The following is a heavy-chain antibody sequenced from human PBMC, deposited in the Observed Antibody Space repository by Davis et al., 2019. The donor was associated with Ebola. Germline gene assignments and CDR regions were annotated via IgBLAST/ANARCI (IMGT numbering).Heavy chain of an antibody. Sequence: GESLKISCAASGFRLISYGMHRVRQAPGKGLEWVEVLWHDGINEYYGESVKGLFTVSRDTSKNTVYLQMNNLRAEDTAVYYCTGAISYGWFDPWGQGTLVTVSS. J-gene: IGHJ5*02. CDR1: GFRLISYG. D-gene: IGHD4-17*01. CDR3: TGAISYGWFDP. CDR2: LWHDGINE. V-gene: IGHV3-33*01.